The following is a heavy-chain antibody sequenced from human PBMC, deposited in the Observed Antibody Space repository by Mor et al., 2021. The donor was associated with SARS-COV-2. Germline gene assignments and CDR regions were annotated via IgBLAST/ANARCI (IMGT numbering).Heavy chain of an antibody. CDR3: AKDFYTGVVAASYGMDV. D-gene: IGHD2-15*01. J-gene: IGHJ6*02. Sequence: YDGSNKYYADSVKGRFTISRDNSKNTLYLQMNSLRAEDTAVYYCAKDFYTGVVAASYGMDVWGQGTTVTVSS. V-gene: IGHV3-30*02. CDR2: YDGSNK.